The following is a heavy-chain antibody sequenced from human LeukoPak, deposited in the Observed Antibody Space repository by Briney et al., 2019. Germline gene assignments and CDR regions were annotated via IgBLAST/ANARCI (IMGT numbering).Heavy chain of an antibody. CDR1: GGSISSYY. J-gene: IGHJ6*03. CDR3: ARGGAYYDILTGYSDYYYYMDV. V-gene: IGHV4-4*07. CDR2: IHTSGST. D-gene: IGHD3-9*01. Sequence: SETLSLTCTVSGGSISSYYWNWIRQPAGKGLEWIGLIHTSGSTNYNPSLKSRVTMSVDTSKNKFSLKLSSVTAADTAVYYCARGGAYYDILTGYSDYYYYMDVWGKGTTVTISS.